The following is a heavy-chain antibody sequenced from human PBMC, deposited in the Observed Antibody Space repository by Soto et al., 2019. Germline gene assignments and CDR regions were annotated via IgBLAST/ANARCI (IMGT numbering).Heavy chain of an antibody. D-gene: IGHD6-19*01. CDR2: ISGSGGST. CDR1: GFTFSSYA. J-gene: IGHJ1*01. V-gene: IGHV3-23*01. Sequence: RLSCAASGFTFSSYAMSWVRHAPGKGLEWVSAISGSGGSTYYADSVRGRFTISRDNSKKTLYLQMNSLRAEDTAVYYCAKVSRQWLRSIDEYFQHWGQGTLVTVSS. CDR3: AKVSRQWLRSIDEYFQH.